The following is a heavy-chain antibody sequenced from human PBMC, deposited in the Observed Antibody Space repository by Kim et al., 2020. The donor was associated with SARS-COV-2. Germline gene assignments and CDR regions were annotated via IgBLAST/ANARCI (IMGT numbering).Heavy chain of an antibody. CDR3: ARGVGGLFDY. CDR1: GFSFSDYY. D-gene: IGHD6-19*01. Sequence: GGSLRLSCAASGFSFSDYYMSWIRQAPGRGLEWVSYISNSNTYKNYTDSVKGRFTVSRDNAKTSLSLQLNSLRAEDTAVYYCARGVGGLFDYWGQGILVTVSS. CDR2: ISNSNTYK. J-gene: IGHJ4*02. V-gene: IGHV3-11*05.